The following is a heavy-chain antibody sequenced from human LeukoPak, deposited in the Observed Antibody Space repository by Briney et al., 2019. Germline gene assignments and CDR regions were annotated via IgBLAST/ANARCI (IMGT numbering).Heavy chain of an antibody. CDR3: ARDMTTVVTGGGLDY. V-gene: IGHV3-23*01. CDR1: GFTFSTFA. J-gene: IGHJ4*02. D-gene: IGHD4-23*01. Sequence: GGPLRLSCAASGFTFSTFAMIWVRQPPGKGLEWVSSIFPSGGEIHYADSVRGRFTISRDNSKSTLSLQMNSLRAEDTAVYYCARDMTTVVTGGGLDYWGQGTLVTVSS. CDR2: IFPSGGEI.